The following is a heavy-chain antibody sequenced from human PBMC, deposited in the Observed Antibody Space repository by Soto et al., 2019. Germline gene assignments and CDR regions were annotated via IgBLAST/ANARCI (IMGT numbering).Heavy chain of an antibody. CDR3: ARQAFITMIVASRGYNWFDP. J-gene: IGHJ5*02. D-gene: IGHD3-22*01. CDR2: IYYSGST. Sequence: SETLSLTCTVSGGSISSSSYYWGWIRQPPGKGLEWIGSIYYSGSTYYNPSLKSRVTISVDTSKNQFSLKLSSVTAADTAVYCCARQAFITMIVASRGYNWFDPWGQGTLVTVSS. CDR1: GGSISSSSYY. V-gene: IGHV4-39*01.